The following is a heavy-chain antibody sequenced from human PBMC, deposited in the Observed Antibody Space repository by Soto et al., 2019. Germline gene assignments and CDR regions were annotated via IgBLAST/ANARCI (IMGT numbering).Heavy chain of an antibody. J-gene: IGHJ4*02. CDR2: IYYSGST. V-gene: IGHV4-31*03. CDR1: GGSISSGGYY. Sequence: QVQLQESGPGLVKPSQTLSLTCTVSGGSISSGGYYWSWIRQHPGKGLEWIGYIYYSGSTYYNPSLKXRXTXSLXPSKTQFSLKLSSVTAADTAVYYCARAGSGVQLWYWGQGTLVTVSS. D-gene: IGHD5-18*01. CDR3: ARAGSGVQLWY.